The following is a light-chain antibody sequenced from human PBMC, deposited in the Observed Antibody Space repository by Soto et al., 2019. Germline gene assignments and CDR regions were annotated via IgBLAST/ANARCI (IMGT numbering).Light chain of an antibody. V-gene: IGKV3-20*01. CDR2: GAS. J-gene: IGKJ1*01. CDR3: QQYGNSPWT. Sequence: EIVLTQSPGTLSLSPGERATLSCRASQSVSSSYLAWFQQKPGQAPRLLIHGASSRATGIPDRFSGSESGTDFILTISRLEPEDSAVYYCQQYGNSPWTFGQVTKVEIK. CDR1: QSVSSSY.